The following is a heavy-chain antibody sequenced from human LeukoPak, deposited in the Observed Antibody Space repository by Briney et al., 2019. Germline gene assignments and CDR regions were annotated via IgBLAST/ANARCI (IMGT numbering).Heavy chain of an antibody. V-gene: IGHV4-59*01. CDR1: GGSIISYY. D-gene: IGHD6-13*01. CDR2: IYYSGTT. Sequence: PSETLSLTCTVSGGSIISYYWSWIRQPPGKGLEGSGYIYYSGTTNYNPSLKSRVTISVDTSKNQFSLKLSSVTAADTAVYYCARGVYIAAAQYAYWGQGTLVTVSS. J-gene: IGHJ4*02. CDR3: ARGVYIAAAQYAY.